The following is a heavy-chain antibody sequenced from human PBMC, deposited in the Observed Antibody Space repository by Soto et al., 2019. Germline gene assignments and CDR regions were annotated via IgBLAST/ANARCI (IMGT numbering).Heavy chain of an antibody. CDR1: GFTFSSYW. D-gene: IGHD2-2*01. CDR3: AKVRDPVVVPAAMNY. CDR2: ISGSGGST. Sequence: GGSLRLSCAASGFTFSSYWMSWVRQAPGKGLEKVSAISGSGGSTYYADAVKGRFTISRDNSKNTLYLQMNSLRAEDTAVYYCAKVRDPVVVPAAMNYWGQGTLVTVSS. V-gene: IGHV3-23*01. J-gene: IGHJ4*02.